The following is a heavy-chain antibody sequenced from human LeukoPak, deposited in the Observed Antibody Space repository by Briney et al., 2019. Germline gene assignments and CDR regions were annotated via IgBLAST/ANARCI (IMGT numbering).Heavy chain of an antibody. D-gene: IGHD1-14*01. J-gene: IGHJ6*02. CDR2: IYYTGNT. CDR3: STTPLGTAMSPYFYALDL. Sequence: SETLSLTCTVSGGSFRCRYWSWIRQPPGRGLEWIGYIYYTGNTNYNPSLWRRVTMSVDTSKNQFSLRLSSVTAADTAVYYCSTTPLGTAMSPYFYALDLWAQGTTVTVSS. CDR1: GGSFRCRY. V-gene: IGHV4-59*11.